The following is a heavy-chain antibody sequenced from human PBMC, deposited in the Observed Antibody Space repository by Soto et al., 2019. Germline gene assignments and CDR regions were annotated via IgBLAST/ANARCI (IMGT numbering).Heavy chain of an antibody. CDR3: ARGRITLANDAFDI. J-gene: IGHJ3*02. V-gene: IGHV4-4*07. D-gene: IGHD3-10*01. CDR2: IYTSGST. CDR1: GGSISSYY. Sequence: SETLSLTCTVSGGSISSYYWSWIRQPAGKGLEWIGRIYTSGSTNYNPSLKSRVTMSVDTSKNQFYLNLSSVTAAADTALYYCARGRITLANDAFDIWGQGTMVTVSS.